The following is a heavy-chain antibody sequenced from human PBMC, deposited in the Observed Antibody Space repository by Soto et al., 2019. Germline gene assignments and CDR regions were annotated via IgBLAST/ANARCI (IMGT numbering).Heavy chain of an antibody. J-gene: IGHJ4*02. CDR1: GFTFSDHY. Sequence: EVQLVESGGGLVQPGGSLRLSCAASGFTFSDHYMDWVRQAPGKGLAWVGRSRNKANSYSTEYAASVKGRFTISRDESKNSQYLQMNSLKTEYTAVYYCARFSGSYTRGLDYWGQGTLVSVSS. V-gene: IGHV3-72*01. CDR3: ARFSGSYTRGLDY. D-gene: IGHD1-26*01. CDR2: SRNKANSYST.